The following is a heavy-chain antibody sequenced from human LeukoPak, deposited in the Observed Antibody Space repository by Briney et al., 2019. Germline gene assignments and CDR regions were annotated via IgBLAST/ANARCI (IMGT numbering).Heavy chain of an antibody. Sequence: SETLSLTCTVSGGSISSSSYYWGWIRQPPGKGLEWIGSIYHSGSTYYNPSLKSRVTISVDTSKNQFSLKLSSVTAADTAVYYCADERGCSSTSCYTDDNWFDPWGQGTLVTVSS. V-gene: IGHV4-39*07. CDR3: ADERGCSSTSCYTDDNWFDP. D-gene: IGHD2-2*02. J-gene: IGHJ5*02. CDR1: GGSISSSSYY. CDR2: IYHSGST.